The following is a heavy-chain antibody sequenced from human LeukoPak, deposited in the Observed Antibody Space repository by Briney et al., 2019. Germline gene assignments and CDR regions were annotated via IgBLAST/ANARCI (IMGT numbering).Heavy chain of an antibody. CDR3: AKDRSCINDVCHVDFDY. V-gene: IGHV3-23*01. CDR2: ICGSGGST. J-gene: IGHJ4*02. D-gene: IGHD2-8*01. CDR1: GFIFSSYA. Sequence: GGSLRLSCAASGFIFSSYAMSWVRQAPGKGLGWGSTICGSGGSTYYADSAKGRFTISRDNSKNTVYLQLNSLRAEDTAVYYCAKDRSCINDVCHVDFDYWGQGTLVTVSS.